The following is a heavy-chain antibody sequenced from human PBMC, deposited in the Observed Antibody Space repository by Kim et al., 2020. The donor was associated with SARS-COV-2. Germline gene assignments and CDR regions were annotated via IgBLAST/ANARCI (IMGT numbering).Heavy chain of an antibody. CDR2: IIPIFGTA. D-gene: IGHD3-10*01. J-gene: IGHJ4*02. V-gene: IGHV1-69*06. Sequence: SVKVSCKASGGTFSSYAISWVRQAPGQGLEWMGGIIPIFGTANYAQKFQGRVTITADKSTSTAYMELSSLRSEDTAVYYCASTYYYGSGSYPFDYWGQGTLVTVSS. CDR3: ASTYYYGSGSYPFDY. CDR1: GGTFSSYA.